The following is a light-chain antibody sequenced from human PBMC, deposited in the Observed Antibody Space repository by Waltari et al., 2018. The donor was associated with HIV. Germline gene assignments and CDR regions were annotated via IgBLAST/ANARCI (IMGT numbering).Light chain of an antibody. Sequence: QSVLTQPPSASGTPGQRVTISCSGSSSTIGSNYVYWYQQLPGTAPKLLIYMSDQRPSGVPDRFSESKSGTSASLAISGLRSEVEAEYYCAAWDDSLSATVFGGGTKLTVL. CDR2: MSD. J-gene: IGLJ2*01. V-gene: IGLV1-47*01. CDR1: SSTIGSNY. CDR3: AAWDDSLSATV.